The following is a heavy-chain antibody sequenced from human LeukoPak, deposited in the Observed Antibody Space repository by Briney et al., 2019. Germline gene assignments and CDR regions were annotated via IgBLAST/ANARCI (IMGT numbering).Heavy chain of an antibody. Sequence: GGSLRLSCAASGFTFSSYAMHWVRQAPGKGLEWVAVISYDGSNKYYADSVKGRFTVSRDNSKNTLYLQMNSLRAEDTAVYYCARDVLTYGSYFDYWGQGTLVTVSS. CDR3: ARDVLTYGSYFDY. J-gene: IGHJ4*02. D-gene: IGHD3-10*01. V-gene: IGHV3-30-3*01. CDR1: GFTFSSYA. CDR2: ISYDGSNK.